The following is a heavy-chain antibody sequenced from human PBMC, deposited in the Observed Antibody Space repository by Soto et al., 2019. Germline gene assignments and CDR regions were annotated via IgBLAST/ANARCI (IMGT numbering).Heavy chain of an antibody. J-gene: IGHJ6*02. CDR2: ITTAGDT. V-gene: IGHV3-13*01. Sequence: EVQLVESGGGLVQPGGSLRLSCAASGFTFSNYDMHWVRQVTGKGLEWVSGITTAGDTYYPGSVKGRFTISREKAKNSXXXQMXSXXAGXXAVXXCSRELHGGSYGMDVWGQGTTVTVSS. CDR1: GFTFSNYD. CDR3: SRELHGGSYGMDV.